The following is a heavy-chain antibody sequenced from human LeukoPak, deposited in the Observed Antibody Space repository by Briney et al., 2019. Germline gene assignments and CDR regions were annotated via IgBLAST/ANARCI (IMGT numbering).Heavy chain of an antibody. J-gene: IGHJ5*02. Sequence: SQTLSLTCAISGDSVSSNSASWNWIRQSPSRGLEWLGRTYYRSKWYNDYAVSVRDRITINPDTSKNQFSLQLNSLTPEDTAVYYCARNTPDFGTHQRFDPWGQGTLVTVSS. CDR3: ARNTPDFGTHQRFDP. V-gene: IGHV6-1*01. CDR1: GDSVSSNSAS. D-gene: IGHD3-10*01. CDR2: TYYRSKWYN.